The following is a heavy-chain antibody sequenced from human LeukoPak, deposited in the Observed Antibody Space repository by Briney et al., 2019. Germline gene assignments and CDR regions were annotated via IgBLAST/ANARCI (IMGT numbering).Heavy chain of an antibody. D-gene: IGHD3/OR15-3a*01. CDR2: SSSSGSTI. V-gene: IGHV3-11*01. J-gene: IGHJ4*02. CDR1: GFTLSDYY. Sequence: GGSLRLSCAASGFTLSDYYMSWLRLAPGKGLEWVSYSSSSGSTIYYADSVKGGFAISRDNAKNSLYLQMNSLRAEDTAVYYCARRRDFIDYWGQGTLVTVSS. CDR3: ARRRDFIDY.